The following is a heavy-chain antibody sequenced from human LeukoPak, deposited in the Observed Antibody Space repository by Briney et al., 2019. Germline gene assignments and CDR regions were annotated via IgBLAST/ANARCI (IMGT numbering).Heavy chain of an antibody. Sequence: GGSLRFSCAASGFTFSSYSMNWVRQAPGKGLEWVSSISSSSSYIYYADSVKGRFTISRDNAKNTLYLQMDSLRAEDTAIYYCARSNHADDYCGQGTLVTVSS. CDR3: ARSNHADDY. D-gene: IGHD1-14*01. V-gene: IGHV3-21*01. J-gene: IGHJ4*02. CDR1: GFTFSSYS. CDR2: ISSSSSYI.